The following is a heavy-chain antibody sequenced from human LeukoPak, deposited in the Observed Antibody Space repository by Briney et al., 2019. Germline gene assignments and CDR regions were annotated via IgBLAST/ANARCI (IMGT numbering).Heavy chain of an antibody. CDR3: ARGLLGATTSYFDY. CDR2: ISGRGDRT. Sequence: GGSLRLSCAASGFPFSSYAMSWVRQAPGKGLEWVSSISGRGDRTYYADSVKGRFTISRDNSKNTLYLQMNSLRAEDTAVYYCARGLLGATTSYFDYWGQGTLVTVSS. V-gene: IGHV3-23*01. J-gene: IGHJ4*02. D-gene: IGHD1-26*01. CDR1: GFPFSSYA.